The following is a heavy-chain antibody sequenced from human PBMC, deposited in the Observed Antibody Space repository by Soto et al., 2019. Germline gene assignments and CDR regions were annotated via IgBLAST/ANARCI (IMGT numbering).Heavy chain of an antibody. CDR3: ARDQPGYSYGYGLGY. V-gene: IGHV3-21*01. CDR1: GFTFSSYS. J-gene: IGHJ4*02. CDR2: ISSSSSYI. Sequence: EVQLVKSGGGLVKPGGSLRLSCAASGFTFSSYSMNGVRQAPGKGLEWVSSISSSSSYIYYADSVKGRFTISRDNAKNSLYLQMNSLRAEDTAVYYCARDQPGYSYGYGLGYWGRGTLVTVSS. D-gene: IGHD5-18*01.